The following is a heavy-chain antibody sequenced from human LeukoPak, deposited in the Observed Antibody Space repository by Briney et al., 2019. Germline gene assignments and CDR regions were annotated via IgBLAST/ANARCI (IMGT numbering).Heavy chain of an antibody. Sequence: GGSLRLSCAASGFTFSSYAMHWVRQAPGKGLEWVAVISYDGSNKYYADSVKGRFTISRDNSKNTLCLQINSLRAEDTAVYYCAKPSSGNYPPTGYWGQGTLVTVSS. V-gene: IGHV3-30-3*02. D-gene: IGHD1-26*01. J-gene: IGHJ4*02. CDR2: ISYDGSNK. CDR1: GFTFSSYA. CDR3: AKPSSGNYPPTGY.